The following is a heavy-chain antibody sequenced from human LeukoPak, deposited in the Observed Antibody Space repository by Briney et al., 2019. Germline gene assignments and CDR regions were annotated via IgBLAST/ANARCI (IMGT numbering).Heavy chain of an antibody. CDR1: GYTFTGYY. CDR2: INPNSGGT. D-gene: IGHD4-11*01. CDR3: ARADTVTIWYFDY. Sequence: GASVKVSCKASGYTFTGYYMHWVRQAPGQGLEWMGRINPNSGGTNYAQKFQGRVTMTRDTSISTAYMELSRLRSDDTAVYYCARADTVTIWYFDYWGQGTLVTVSS. J-gene: IGHJ4*02. V-gene: IGHV1-2*06.